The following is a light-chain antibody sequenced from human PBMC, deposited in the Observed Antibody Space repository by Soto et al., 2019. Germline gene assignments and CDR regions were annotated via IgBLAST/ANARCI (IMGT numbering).Light chain of an antibody. CDR3: ETWDSNTRV. Sequence: QAVLTQSSSASASLGSSVKLTCTLSSGHSGYSIAWHQQQPGKAPRYLMKLERTGSYNKGSGVPDRFSGSSSGADRYDTISNRQSEDEADYYCETWDSNTRVVGGGTQLTVL. V-gene: IGLV4-60*03. CDR2: LERTGSY. CDR1: SGHSGYS. J-gene: IGLJ7*01.